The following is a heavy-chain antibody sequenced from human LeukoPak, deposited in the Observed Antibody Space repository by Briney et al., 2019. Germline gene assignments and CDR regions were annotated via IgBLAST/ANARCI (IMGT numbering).Heavy chain of an antibody. V-gene: IGHV3-21*04. CDR1: GFTFRSFR. CDR2: ISSSSSYI. CDR3: AKDHIVARLVGVDY. Sequence: GSLRHSCAASGFTFRSFRMDWVPQAPGKGREWVSSISSSSSYIYYADSLKGRFTISRDNAKSSLYLHMNRLGSEDTAVYYCAKDHIVARLVGVDYWGQGTLVTVSS. D-gene: IGHD6-6*01. J-gene: IGHJ4*02.